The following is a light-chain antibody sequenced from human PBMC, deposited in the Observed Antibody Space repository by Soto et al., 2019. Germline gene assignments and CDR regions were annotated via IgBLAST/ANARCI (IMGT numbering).Light chain of an antibody. CDR2: DVS. CDR1: QSISNW. V-gene: IGKV1-5*01. CDR3: QQYNTFWT. Sequence: IQMTQSPSNLSASVGDRVIITCRASQSISNWLAWYQQKPGKAPKLLIYDVSSLESGVPSRFSGSGSGTEFTLTISSLQPDDSATYYCQQYNTFWTFGQGTKVDI. J-gene: IGKJ1*01.